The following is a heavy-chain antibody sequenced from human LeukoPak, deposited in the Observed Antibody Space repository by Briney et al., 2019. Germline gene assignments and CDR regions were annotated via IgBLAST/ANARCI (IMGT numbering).Heavy chain of an antibody. CDR3: ARGQYSGSCFDN. J-gene: IGHJ4*02. Sequence: SETLSLTCTVSVGSISSYLWCWIRHPPRKGVEWICYIYYSGSTNYNPSLKSRVTILVDTSKNQFSMTVSSVTAADAAVYYCARGQYSGSCFDNWGQGSLVTVSS. CDR1: VGSISSYL. CDR2: IYYSGST. D-gene: IGHD1-26*01. V-gene: IGHV4-59*01.